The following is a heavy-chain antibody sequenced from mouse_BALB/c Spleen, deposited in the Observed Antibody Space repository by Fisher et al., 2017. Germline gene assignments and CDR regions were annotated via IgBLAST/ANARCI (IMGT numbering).Heavy chain of an antibody. J-gene: IGHJ4*01. Sequence: KFKGKATFTADTSSNTAYMQLSSLTSEDSAVYYCARRYGNFYYYAMDYWGQGTSVTVSS. CDR3: ARRYGNFYYYAMDY. D-gene: IGHD2-10*02. V-gene: IGHV1-9*01.